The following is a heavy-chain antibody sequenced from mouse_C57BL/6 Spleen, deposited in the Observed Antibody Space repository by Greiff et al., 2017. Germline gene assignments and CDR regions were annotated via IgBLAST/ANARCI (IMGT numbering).Heavy chain of an antibody. CDR1: GYTFTDYY. V-gene: IGHV1-19*01. CDR2: INPYNGCT. D-gene: IGHD2-3*01. CDR3: AIRAYDGYYFDY. Sequence: VQLQQSGPVLVKPGASVKMSCKASGYTFTDYYMNWVKQSHGKSLEWIGVINPYNGCTSYNQQFKGKATLTVDKSSSTAYMKHNSMTSYDSAVYYCAIRAYDGYYFDYWGQGTTLTVSS. J-gene: IGHJ2*01.